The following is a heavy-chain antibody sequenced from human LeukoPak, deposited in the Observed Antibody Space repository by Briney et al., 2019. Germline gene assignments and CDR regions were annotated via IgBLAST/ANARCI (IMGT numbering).Heavy chain of an antibody. CDR3: ARAKYIVVVPAAFDI. D-gene: IGHD2-2*01. J-gene: IGHJ3*02. Sequence: SETLSLTCTVSGGSISSYYWSWIRQPLGKGLEWIGYIYYSGSTNYNPSLKSRVTISVDTSKNQFSLKLSSVTAADTAVYYCARAKYIVVVPAAFDIWGQGTMVTVSS. V-gene: IGHV4-59*12. CDR2: IYYSGST. CDR1: GGSISSYY.